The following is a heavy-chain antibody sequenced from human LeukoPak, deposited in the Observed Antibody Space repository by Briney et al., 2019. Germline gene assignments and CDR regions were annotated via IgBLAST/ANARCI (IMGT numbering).Heavy chain of an antibody. Sequence: ASVKVSCKASGYTFTSYYMHWVRQAPGQGLEWMGIINPSGGSTSYAQKFQGRVTMTRDTSTSTVYMELSSLRSEDTAVYYCANALWFGEFSFDIWGQGTMVIVS. CDR3: ANALWFGEFSFDI. V-gene: IGHV1-46*01. J-gene: IGHJ3*02. CDR1: GYTFTSYY. CDR2: INPSGGST. D-gene: IGHD3-10*01.